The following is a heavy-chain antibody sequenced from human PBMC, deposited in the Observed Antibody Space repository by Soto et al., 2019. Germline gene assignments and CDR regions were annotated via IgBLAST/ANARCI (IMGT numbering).Heavy chain of an antibody. CDR1: GYSFTSYW. CDR2: IDPTDSYT. Sequence: PGESLKISCKGSGYSFTSYWISWVRQMPGKGLEWKRSIDPTDSYTNYIPSFQGHVTISADKSISTAYLQWSSLKASDTAMYYCARYQGSGSYPDHYYGMDVWGQGTTVTVSS. J-gene: IGHJ6*02. CDR3: ARYQGSGSYPDHYYGMDV. D-gene: IGHD3-10*01. V-gene: IGHV5-10-1*01.